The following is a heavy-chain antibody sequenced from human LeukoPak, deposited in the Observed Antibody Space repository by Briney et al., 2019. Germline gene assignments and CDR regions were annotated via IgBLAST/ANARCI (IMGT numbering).Heavy chain of an antibody. CDR3: ARRGSYYNYYYYYMDV. J-gene: IGHJ6*03. CDR1: GGSISSGDYY. D-gene: IGHD1-26*01. CDR2: INHSGST. Sequence: PSETLSLTCTVSGGSISSGDYYWSWIRQPPGKGLEWIGEINHSGSTNYNPSLKSRVTISVDTSKNQFSLKLSSVTAADTAVYYCARRGSYYNYYYYYMDVWGKGTTVTVSS. V-gene: IGHV4-39*07.